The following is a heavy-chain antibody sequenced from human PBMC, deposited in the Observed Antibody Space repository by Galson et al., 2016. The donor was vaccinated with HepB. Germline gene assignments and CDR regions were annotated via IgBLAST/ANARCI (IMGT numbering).Heavy chain of an antibody. V-gene: IGHV3-30-3*01. CDR1: GFTFSTSA. CDR3: TTLSPAAASDY. D-gene: IGHD6-13*01. CDR2: ISSDGSNQ. Sequence: SLRHSCAASGFTFSTSAVHWVRQAPGKGLEWVAVISSDGSNQFYADSVTGRFTISRDNSKDTLYLQMNSLKTEDTAVYFCTTLSPAAASDYWGQGTLIIVSS. J-gene: IGHJ4*02.